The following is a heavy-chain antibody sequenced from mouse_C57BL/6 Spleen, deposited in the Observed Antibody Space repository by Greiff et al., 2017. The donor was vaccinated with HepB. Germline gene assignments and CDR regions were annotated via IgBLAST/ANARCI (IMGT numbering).Heavy chain of an antibody. CDR2: IYPGSGST. D-gene: IGHD1-1*01. CDR3: AREPLITTVVGRVYFDY. J-gene: IGHJ2*01. Sequence: QVQLQQPGAELVKPGASVKMSCKASGYTFTSYWITWVKQRPGQGLEWIGDIYPGSGSTNYNEKFKSKATLTVDTSSSTAYMQLSSLTSEDSAVYYCAREPLITTVVGRVYFDYWGQGTTLTVSS. V-gene: IGHV1-55*01. CDR1: GYTFTSYW.